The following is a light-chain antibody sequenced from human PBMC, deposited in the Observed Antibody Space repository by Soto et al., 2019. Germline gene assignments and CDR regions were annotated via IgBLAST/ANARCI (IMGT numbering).Light chain of an antibody. J-gene: IGKJ3*01. Sequence: DIQMTQSPSSLSASVVERVTITCRASQSMSSYLNWYQQKPGKAPKLLIYAASSLQSGVPSRLSGSASGIDFTLTISSLQPEDFATYYCQESYSTPFSFGPGTKVDIK. CDR2: AAS. CDR3: QESYSTPFS. CDR1: QSMSSY. V-gene: IGKV1-39*01.